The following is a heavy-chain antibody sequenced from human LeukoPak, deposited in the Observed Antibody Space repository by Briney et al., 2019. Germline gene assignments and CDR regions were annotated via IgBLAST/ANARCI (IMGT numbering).Heavy chain of an antibody. CDR3: ARGRVYYYYMDV. V-gene: IGHV1-8*03. CDR1: GYTFTSYD. CDR2: MNPNSGNT. Sequence: VKVSCKASGYTFTSYDINWVRQATGQGLEWVGWMNPNSGNTGYAQKFQGRVTITRNTSISTAYMELSSLRSEDTAVYYCARGRVYYYYMDVWGKGTTVTVSS. J-gene: IGHJ6*03.